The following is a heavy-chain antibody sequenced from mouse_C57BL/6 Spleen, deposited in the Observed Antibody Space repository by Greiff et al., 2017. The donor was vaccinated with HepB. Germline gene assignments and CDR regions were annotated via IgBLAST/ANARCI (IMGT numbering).Heavy chain of an antibody. Sequence: EVRLVESGGGLVQPGGSLKLSCAASGFTFSDYGMAWVRQAPRKGPEWVALISNLAYSIYYADTVTGRFTISRENAKNTLYLEMSSLRSEDTAMYYCARSVSYGSSPFDYWGQGTVVTVSA. CDR3: ARSVSYGSSPFDY. D-gene: IGHD1-1*01. J-gene: IGHJ3*01. CDR1: GFTFSDYG. V-gene: IGHV5-15*01. CDR2: ISNLAYSI.